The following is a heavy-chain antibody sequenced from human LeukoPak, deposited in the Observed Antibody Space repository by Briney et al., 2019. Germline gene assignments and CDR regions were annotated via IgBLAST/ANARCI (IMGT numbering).Heavy chain of an antibody. CDR1: GFTASSKY. J-gene: IGHJ4*02. CDR2: IFSGGTT. D-gene: IGHD4-17*01. CDR3: ATARTDYDLDY. V-gene: IGHV3-66*01. Sequence: GSLRLSSAASGFTASSKYMSWVRQAPGKGLEWVSVIFSGGTTFYADSVKGRFTISRDNSENTLYLQMNSLRAEDTAVYYCATARTDYDLDYWGQGTLVTVSS.